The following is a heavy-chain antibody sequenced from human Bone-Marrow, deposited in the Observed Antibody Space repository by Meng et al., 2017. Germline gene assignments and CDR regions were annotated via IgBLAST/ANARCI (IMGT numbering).Heavy chain of an antibody. J-gene: IGHJ5*02. CDR3: ARRRIQSTNWFDP. D-gene: IGHD5-18*01. Sequence: QVRLVRSGAEVKKPGASVKVSCKASGYTFTSYDINWVRQATGQGLEWMGWMNPNSGNTGYAQKFQGRVTMTRNTSISTAYMELSSLRSEDTAVYYCARRRIQSTNWFDPWGQGTLVTVSS. CDR2: MNPNSGNT. V-gene: IGHV1-8*01. CDR1: GYTFTSYD.